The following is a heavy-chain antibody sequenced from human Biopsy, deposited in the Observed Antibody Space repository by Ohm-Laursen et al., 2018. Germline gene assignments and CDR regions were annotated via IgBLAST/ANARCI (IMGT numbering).Heavy chain of an antibody. Sequence: ASVKVSCKASGYTFTTYHLHWVRQAPGQGLEWMGIINPSGGSTTYAQKFQGRVAITSDTSTSTFYMELSSLRSEDTAIYYCARATLDYYDSNGYGADAFDIWGQGTMVTVSS. J-gene: IGHJ3*02. V-gene: IGHV1-46*01. CDR3: ARATLDYYDSNGYGADAFDI. CDR1: GYTFTTYH. D-gene: IGHD3-22*01. CDR2: INPSGGST.